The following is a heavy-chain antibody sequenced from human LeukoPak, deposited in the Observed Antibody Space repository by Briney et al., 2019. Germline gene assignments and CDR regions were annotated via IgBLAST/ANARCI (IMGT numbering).Heavy chain of an antibody. CDR2: VSTGSRYT. V-gene: IGHV3-21*01. CDR1: GFTFSSHG. CDR3: ARESYDSSGYYPRDFDC. Sequence: GGSLRLSCTASGFTFSSHGMNWVRQAPGKGLEWVSSVSTGSRYTYFADSVKGRFTIFRDDAYNSLYLQMDSLRAEDTAVYYCARESYDSSGYYPRDFDCWGQGTLVTVSS. J-gene: IGHJ4*02. D-gene: IGHD3-22*01.